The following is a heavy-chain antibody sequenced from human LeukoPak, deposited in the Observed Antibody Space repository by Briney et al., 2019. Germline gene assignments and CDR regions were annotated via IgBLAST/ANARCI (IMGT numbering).Heavy chain of an antibody. D-gene: IGHD2-2*01. V-gene: IGHV4-39*01. Sequence: SETLSLTCTVSGGSISSSSYYWGWIRQPPGKGLEWIGSIYYSGSTYYNPSLKSRVTISVDTSKNQFSLKLSSVTAADTAVYYCARHVNVVVPAAMSFSDWFDPWGQGTLVTVPS. J-gene: IGHJ5*02. CDR1: GGSISSSSYY. CDR2: IYYSGST. CDR3: ARHVNVVVPAAMSFSDWFDP.